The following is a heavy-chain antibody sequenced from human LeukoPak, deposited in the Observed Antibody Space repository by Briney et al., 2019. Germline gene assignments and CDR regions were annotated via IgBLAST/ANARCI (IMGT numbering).Heavy chain of an antibody. J-gene: IGHJ4*02. CDR2: ISGSGGRT. Sequence: GSLRLSCAASGFTFSTYGMNWVRQAPGKGLEWVSAISGSGGRTYYADSVKGRFTISRDNSKNTLYLQMNSLRAEDTAVYYCAGRGSGSYFDYWGQGTVVTVSS. CDR3: AGRGSGSYFDY. CDR1: GFTFSTYG. D-gene: IGHD3-10*01. V-gene: IGHV3-23*01.